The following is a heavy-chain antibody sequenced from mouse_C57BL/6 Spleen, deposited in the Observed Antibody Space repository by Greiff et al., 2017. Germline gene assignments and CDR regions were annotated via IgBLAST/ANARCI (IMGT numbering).Heavy chain of an antibody. CDR2: ISSGSSTI. CDR1: GFTFSDYG. CDR3: AKTAQAPFAY. J-gene: IGHJ3*01. D-gene: IGHD3-2*02. Sequence: EVHLVESGGGLVKPGGSLKLSCAASGFTFSDYGMHWVRQAPEKGLEWVAYISSGSSTIYYADTVKGRFTISRDNAKNTLFLQMTSLRSEDTAMXYCAKTAQAPFAYWGQGTLVTVSA. V-gene: IGHV5-17*01.